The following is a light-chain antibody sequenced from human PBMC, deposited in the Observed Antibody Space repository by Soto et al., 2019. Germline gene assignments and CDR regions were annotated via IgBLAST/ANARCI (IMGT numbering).Light chain of an antibody. Sequence: DIVMTQSPDSLAVSLGERATINCKSSQSVLYSSNNKNYLAWYQQKPGQPPKLLIYWASTREPGVPDRFSGSGSGTDFTLSSSSLQAADVAVYPGQKYYSTPQTFGPGTQVESK. J-gene: IGKJ1*01. CDR3: QKYYSTPQT. CDR2: WAS. CDR1: QSVLYSSNNKNY. V-gene: IGKV4-1*01.